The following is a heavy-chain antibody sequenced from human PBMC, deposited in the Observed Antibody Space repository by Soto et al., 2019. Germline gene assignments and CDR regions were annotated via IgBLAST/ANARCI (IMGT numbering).Heavy chain of an antibody. CDR1: GGSISSGGYY. CDR2: IYYSGST. CDR3: QSYYYDSGYFDY. D-gene: IGHD3-22*01. V-gene: IGHV4-31*03. Sequence: QVQLQESGPGLVKPSQTLSLTCTVSGGSISSGGYYWSWIRQHPGKGLEWIGYIYYSGSTYYNPSIKSRVTISVDTSKNQFSLKLSSVTAADTAVYYCQSYYYDSGYFDYWGQGTLVTVSS. J-gene: IGHJ4*02.